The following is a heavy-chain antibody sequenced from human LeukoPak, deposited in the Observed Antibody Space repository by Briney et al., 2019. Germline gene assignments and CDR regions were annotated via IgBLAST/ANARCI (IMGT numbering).Heavy chain of an antibody. CDR2: MSPNSGNT. D-gene: IGHD6-13*01. CDR1: GYTFTSYD. J-gene: IGHJ4*02. V-gene: IGHV1-8*01. Sequence: ASVKVSCKASGYTFTSYDINWVRQATGQGLEWMGWMSPNSGNTGYARKFQGRITMTRNTSISTAYMELSSLTSEDTAVYYCARIAAAGNRRLNYWGQGTLVTVSS. CDR3: ARIAAAGNRRLNY.